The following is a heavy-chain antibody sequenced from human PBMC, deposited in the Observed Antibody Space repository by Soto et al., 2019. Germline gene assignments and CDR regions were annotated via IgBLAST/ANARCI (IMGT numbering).Heavy chain of an antibody. Sequence: QITLKESGPTLVKATQTLTLTCTFSGFSLSSGGVGVGWIRQPPGKALEWLALIYWNDDKRYSPSLKSRVTITTDTSKHQVVLTMTKMDPVDTAPYYCAHSQYYGSGSTGTLGYVDTWGQGTLVTVSS. D-gene: IGHD3-10*01. V-gene: IGHV2-5*01. J-gene: IGHJ5*02. CDR2: IYWNDDK. CDR1: GFSLSSGGVG. CDR3: AHSQYYGSGSTGTLGYVDT.